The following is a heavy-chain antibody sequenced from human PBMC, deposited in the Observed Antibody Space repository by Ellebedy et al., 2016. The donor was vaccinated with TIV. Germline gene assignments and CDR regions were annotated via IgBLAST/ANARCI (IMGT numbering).Heavy chain of an antibody. CDR1: GFTFSSYA. J-gene: IGHJ6*02. Sequence: GGSLRLSXAASGFTFSSYAMSWVRQAPGKGLEWVSAISGSGGSTYYADSVKGQFTISRDNSKNTLYLQMNSLRAEDTAVYYCAKDLDYDILTGYHYYYYGMDVWGQGTTVTVSS. CDR3: AKDLDYDILTGYHYYYYGMDV. D-gene: IGHD3-9*01. V-gene: IGHV3-23*01. CDR2: ISGSGGST.